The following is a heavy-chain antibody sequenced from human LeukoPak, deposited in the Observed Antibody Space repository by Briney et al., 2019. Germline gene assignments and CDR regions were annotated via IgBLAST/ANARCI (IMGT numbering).Heavy chain of an antibody. J-gene: IGHJ3*02. CDR2: IYYSGST. D-gene: IGHD3-22*01. Sequence: SETLSLNCTVSGGSISSYYWSWIRQPPGKGLEWIGYIYYSGSTNYNPSLKSRVTISVDTSKNQFSLKLSSVTAADTAVYYCARGYYYDSSGYPDAFDIWGQGTMVTVSS. CDR1: GGSISSYY. CDR3: ARGYYYDSSGYPDAFDI. V-gene: IGHV4-59*01.